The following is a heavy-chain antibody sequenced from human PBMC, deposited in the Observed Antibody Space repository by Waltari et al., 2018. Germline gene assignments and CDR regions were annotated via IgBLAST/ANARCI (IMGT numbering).Heavy chain of an antibody. Sequence: QVQLVESGGGVVQPGGSLRLSCAAFGFTLSSYGMHWVRQAPGKGLEWVAFIRYDGSNKYYADSVKGRFTISRDNSKNTLYLQMNSLRAEDTAVYYCAKDGYYGSGSPYYYYYYYMDVWGKGTTVTVSS. CDR2: IRYDGSNK. CDR1: GFTLSSYG. D-gene: IGHD3-10*01. J-gene: IGHJ6*03. CDR3: AKDGYYGSGSPYYYYYYYMDV. V-gene: IGHV3-30*02.